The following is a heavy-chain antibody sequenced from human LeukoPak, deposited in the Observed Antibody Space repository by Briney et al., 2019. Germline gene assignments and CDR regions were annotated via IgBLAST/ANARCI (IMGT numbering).Heavy chain of an antibody. Sequence: GGSLRLSCAASGFTFSNNWMNWVRQAPGKGLVWVSRIASDGSSTTYADSVKGRFSISRDNAKNTLYLQMNSLRVEDTAVYYCARGRPHGNDYWGQGTLVTVSS. J-gene: IGHJ4*02. CDR3: ARGRPHGNDY. D-gene: IGHD4-23*01. CDR1: GFTFSNNW. CDR2: IASDGSST. V-gene: IGHV3-74*01.